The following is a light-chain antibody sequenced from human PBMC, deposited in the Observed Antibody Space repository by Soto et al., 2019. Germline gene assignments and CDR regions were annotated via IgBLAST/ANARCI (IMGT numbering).Light chain of an antibody. CDR1: QSLSSN. Sequence: EIVLTQSPGTLSLSPGERATLSCRASQSLSSNLAWYQQKPGQAPRLLIYGASTRATGIPARFSGSGSGTEFTLTISSLQSEDSAVYYCQQYNNWPLMFGQGTKVDI. CDR3: QQYNNWPLM. J-gene: IGKJ1*01. V-gene: IGKV3-15*01. CDR2: GAS.